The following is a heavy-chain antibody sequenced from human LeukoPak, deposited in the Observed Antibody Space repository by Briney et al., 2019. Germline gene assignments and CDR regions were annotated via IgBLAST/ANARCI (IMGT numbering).Heavy chain of an antibody. Sequence: PGGSLRLSCAASGLIFSNYWMSWVRQAPGKGLEWVANIKQDGSERYYVDSVKGRFTISRDNAKNSLYLQMNSLRVEDTAVYYCGRSMDVWGQGTTVTVSS. J-gene: IGHJ6*02. CDR3: GRSMDV. V-gene: IGHV3-7*03. CDR2: IKQDGSER. CDR1: GLIFSNYW.